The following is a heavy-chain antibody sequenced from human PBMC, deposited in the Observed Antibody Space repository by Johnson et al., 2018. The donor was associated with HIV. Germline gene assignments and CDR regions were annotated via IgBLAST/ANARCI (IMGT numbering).Heavy chain of an antibody. Sequence: QVQLVESGGGLVKPGGSLRLSCAASGFTFSDYYMTWIRQAPGKGLEWVSYISNSASITNSASTIYYSDSVKGRFSISRDNAKNSLYLQMTSLRAEDTALYYCARWIRYCGYFFDAFDSWGQGTMVTVSS. D-gene: IGHD2-21*01. CDR2: ISNSASITNSASTI. CDR1: GFTFSDYY. CDR3: ARWIRYCGYFFDAFDS. J-gene: IGHJ3*02. V-gene: IGHV3-11*01.